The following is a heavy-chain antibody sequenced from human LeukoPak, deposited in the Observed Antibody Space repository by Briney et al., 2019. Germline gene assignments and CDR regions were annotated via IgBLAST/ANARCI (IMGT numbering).Heavy chain of an antibody. CDR3: ARDRQQLVRGSYFYGMDV. CDR1: GFTFSLYG. V-gene: IGHV3-30*14. Sequence: HPGGSLRLSCAASGFTFSLYGIHWVRQASGKGLEWVAVISYDETNKYYTDSVKGRFTASRDNSKKEVYLEMNSLRVEDTAVYYCARDRQQLVRGSYFYGMDVWGQGTTVTVSS. J-gene: IGHJ6*02. CDR2: ISYDETNK. D-gene: IGHD6-13*01.